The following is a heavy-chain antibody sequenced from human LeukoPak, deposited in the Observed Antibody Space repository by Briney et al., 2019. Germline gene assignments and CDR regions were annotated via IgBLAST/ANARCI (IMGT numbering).Heavy chain of an antibody. V-gene: IGHV3-23*01. CDR3: GKTTVGYSSGRYPGWPVDY. CDR1: GFTFNNYA. J-gene: IGHJ4*02. Sequence: GGSLRLSCAASGFTFNNYAMYWVRQAPGKGLEWVSGIFGSGGSEHYADSVKGRFTISRDNSKNTVYLQLDSLRVEDTAVYYCGKTTVGYSSGRYPGWPVDYWGQGTLVTVSS. D-gene: IGHD2-15*01. CDR2: IFGSGGSE.